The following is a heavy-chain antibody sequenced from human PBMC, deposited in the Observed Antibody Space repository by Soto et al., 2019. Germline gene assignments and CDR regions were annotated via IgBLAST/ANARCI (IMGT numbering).Heavy chain of an antibody. CDR2: IWYDGSNK. CDR3: ARDNMLTGYYSYYYGMDV. CDR1: GFTFSSYG. D-gene: IGHD3-9*01. J-gene: IGHJ6*02. V-gene: IGHV3-33*01. Sequence: QVQLVESGGGVVQPGRSLRLSCAASGFTFSSYGMHWVRQAPGKGLEWVAVIWYDGSNKYYADSVKGRFTISRDNSKNTLYLQINSLGAEDTAVYYCARDNMLTGYYSYYYGMDVWVQGTTVTVSS.